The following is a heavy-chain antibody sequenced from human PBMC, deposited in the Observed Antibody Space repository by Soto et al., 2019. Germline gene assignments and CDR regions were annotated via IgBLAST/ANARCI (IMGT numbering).Heavy chain of an antibody. CDR1: GFIFEGDW. V-gene: IGHV3-74*01. Sequence: GGSLRLSCATSGFIFEGDWMHWVRQAPGQGLVWVSRINTDGSGTSYADSVKGRFTISRDNAKNMVYLQMNSLRVEDTAVYYCARDRPHSWLDPWGQGTLVTVSS. J-gene: IGHJ5*02. CDR2: INTDGSGT. CDR3: ARDRPHSWLDP.